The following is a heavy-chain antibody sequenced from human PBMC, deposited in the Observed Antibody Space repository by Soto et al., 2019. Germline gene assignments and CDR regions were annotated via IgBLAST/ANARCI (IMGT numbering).Heavy chain of an antibody. CDR3: ARDARRGYGYPLFDS. CDR2: IRNSTDPTI. CDR1: GCTCSGYS. V-gene: IGHV3-48*02. J-gene: IGHJ4*02. D-gene: IGHD5-18*01. Sequence: VGSLRLSCVASGCTCSGYSMSWVRQAPGKGLEWISYIRNSTDPTIYYADSVKGRFTISRDNAKNSLYLQMNSLRDEDTAVYFCARDARRGYGYPLFDSWGQGTLVTVSS.